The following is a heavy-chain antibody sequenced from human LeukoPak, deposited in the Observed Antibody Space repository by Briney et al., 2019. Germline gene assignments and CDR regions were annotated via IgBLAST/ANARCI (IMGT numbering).Heavy chain of an antibody. CDR1: GYTFTNYD. Sequence: ASEKVSCKASGYTFTNYDISWVRQAPAQGLEWMGWISGYNGNANYAQKLQGRVTMTTDASTSTGYMELRSLRPDDTAVYYCARAETSGWFYFDYWGQGTLVTVSS. V-gene: IGHV1-18*01. CDR2: ISGYNGNA. CDR3: ARAETSGWFYFDY. D-gene: IGHD6-19*01. J-gene: IGHJ4*02.